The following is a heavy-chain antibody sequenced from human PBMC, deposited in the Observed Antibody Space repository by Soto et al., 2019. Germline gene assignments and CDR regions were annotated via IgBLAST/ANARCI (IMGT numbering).Heavy chain of an antibody. D-gene: IGHD3-22*01. V-gene: IGHV1-69*13. Sequence: ASVKVSCKASGGTFSSYAISWVRQAPGQGLEWMGGIIPIFGTANYAQKFQGRVTITADESTSTAYMELSSLRSEDTAVYYCAIDYYDSSGYYNWFDPWGQGTLVTVSS. CDR2: IIPIFGTA. J-gene: IGHJ5*02. CDR1: GGTFSSYA. CDR3: AIDYYDSSGYYNWFDP.